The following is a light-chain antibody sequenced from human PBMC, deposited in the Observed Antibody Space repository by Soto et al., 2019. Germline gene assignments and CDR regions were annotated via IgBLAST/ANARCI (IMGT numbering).Light chain of an antibody. V-gene: IGKV3-20*01. CDR1: QIVSSSY. Sequence: EIVLTQSPGTLSLSPWERATLSCMASQIVSSSYLAWYQQKPGQAPMLLIYGASSRATGIPDRFSGSVSGTGFTLTISRLEPEDFAVYYCQQYGSSPPWTFGQGTKVDIK. CDR2: GAS. CDR3: QQYGSSPPWT. J-gene: IGKJ1*01.